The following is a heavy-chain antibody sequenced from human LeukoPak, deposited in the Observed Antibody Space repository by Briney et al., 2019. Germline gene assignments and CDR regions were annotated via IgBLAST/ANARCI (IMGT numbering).Heavy chain of an antibody. Sequence: GRSLRLSCAASGFSFEDYAMHWVRQPPGKGLEWVSGVSWNSGNVGYADSVKGRFTISRDNDKNFLYLQMSSLRAEDTALYYCAKAVYGDFQSTVDYWGRGTLVTVSS. J-gene: IGHJ4*02. CDR3: AKAVYGDFQSTVDY. V-gene: IGHV3-9*01. D-gene: IGHD4-17*01. CDR2: VSWNSGNV. CDR1: GFSFEDYA.